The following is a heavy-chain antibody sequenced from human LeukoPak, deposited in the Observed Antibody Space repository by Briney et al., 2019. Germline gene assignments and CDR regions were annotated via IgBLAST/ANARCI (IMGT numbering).Heavy chain of an antibody. D-gene: IGHD3-10*01. V-gene: IGHV5-51*01. CDR3: ARYGKSGTYSHGFDI. CDR1: GYSFTGHW. Sequence: GESLKISCEAFGYSFTGHWIGWVRQMPGRGLEFMGTIYPGDSDTRYSPSFEGRVTISVDKSFNTAYLQWSGLKASDTAMYYCARYGKSGTYSHGFDIWGQGTMVIVSS. J-gene: IGHJ3*02. CDR2: IYPGDSDT.